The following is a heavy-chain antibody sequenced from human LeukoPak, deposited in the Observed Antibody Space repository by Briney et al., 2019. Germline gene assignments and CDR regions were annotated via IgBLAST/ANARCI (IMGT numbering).Heavy chain of an antibody. V-gene: IGHV1-69*06. CDR3: ARGYDILTGYEDDAFDI. D-gene: IGHD3-9*01. CDR1: GGTFSSYA. Sequence: ASVKVSCKASGGTFSSYAISWVRQAPGQGLEWMGGIIPIFGTANYAQKLQGRVTITADKSTSTAYMELSSLRSEDTAVYYCARGYDILTGYEDDAFDIWGQGTMVTVSS. CDR2: IIPIFGTA. J-gene: IGHJ3*02.